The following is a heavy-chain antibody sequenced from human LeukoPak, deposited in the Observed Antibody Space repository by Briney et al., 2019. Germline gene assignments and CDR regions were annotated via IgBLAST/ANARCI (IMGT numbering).Heavy chain of an antibody. CDR2: VFYSGSP. CDR3: ARGAFDL. Sequence: SETLSLTCTVSGGSISSSNSYWGWIPQPPGQGLEWIATVFYSGSPYYNPSLNSRITISMDTSKNQFSLNLTSVSAADTAIYYCARGAFDLWGRGTLVTVSA. V-gene: IGHV4-39*02. J-gene: IGHJ2*01. CDR1: GGSISSSNSY.